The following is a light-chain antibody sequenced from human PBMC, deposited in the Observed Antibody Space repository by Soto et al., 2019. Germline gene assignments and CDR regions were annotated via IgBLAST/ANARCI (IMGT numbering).Light chain of an antibody. CDR2: EVN. CDR1: SSDIGSYNR. CDR3: NSFTTSSTYV. J-gene: IGLJ1*01. Sequence: VLTQPASVSGSPGQSITISCTGTSSDIGSYNRVSWYQQPPGTAPKLIIYEVNNRPSGVPDRFSGSKSGNTASLTISGLQAEDEADYYCNSFTTSSTYVFGTGTKVTVL. V-gene: IGLV2-18*02.